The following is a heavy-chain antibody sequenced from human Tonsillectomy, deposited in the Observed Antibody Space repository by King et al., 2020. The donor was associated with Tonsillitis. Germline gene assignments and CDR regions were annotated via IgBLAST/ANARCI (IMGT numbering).Heavy chain of an antibody. D-gene: IGHD3-22*01. CDR2: INHSGST. CDR1: GGSFSGYY. Sequence: VQLQQWGAGLLKPSETLSLTCAVCGGSFSGYYWSWIRQPPGKGLEWIGEINHSGSTNYNPSLKSRVTISVDTTKNQFSLKLSSVTAADTAVYYCARDSSAFDIWGQGTMVTVSS. J-gene: IGHJ3*02. V-gene: IGHV4-34*01. CDR3: ARDSSAFDI.